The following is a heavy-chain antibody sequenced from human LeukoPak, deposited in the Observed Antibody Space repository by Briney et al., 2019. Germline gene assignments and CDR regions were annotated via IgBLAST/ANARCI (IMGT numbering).Heavy chain of an antibody. CDR2: IYPGDSDT. D-gene: IGHD1-7*01. CDR1: GYSFTNYW. V-gene: IGHV5-51*01. Sequence: GESLKISCKGSGYSFTNYWIAWVRQMPGKGLEWMGIIYPGDSDTRYSPSFQGQVTISADKSISTAYLQWSSLKASDTAMYYCARSYDPTTRAIGYWGQGTLVTVSS. CDR3: ARSYDPTTRAIGY. J-gene: IGHJ4*02.